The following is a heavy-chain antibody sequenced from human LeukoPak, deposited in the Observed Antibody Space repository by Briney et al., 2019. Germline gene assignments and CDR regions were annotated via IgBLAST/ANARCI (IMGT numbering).Heavy chain of an antibody. Sequence: PGGSLRLSCAASGFTFSTYAMHWVRQAPGKGLEWVAVISQNGNEKYYTDSVKGRFTISRDNSKNTLYLQMNSLRAEDTAVYYCAKVSSPYSSSWYFDYWGQGSLVTVSP. CDR3: AKVSSPYSSSWYFDY. J-gene: IGHJ4*02. CDR1: GFTFSTYA. CDR2: ISQNGNEK. V-gene: IGHV3-30*04. D-gene: IGHD6-13*01.